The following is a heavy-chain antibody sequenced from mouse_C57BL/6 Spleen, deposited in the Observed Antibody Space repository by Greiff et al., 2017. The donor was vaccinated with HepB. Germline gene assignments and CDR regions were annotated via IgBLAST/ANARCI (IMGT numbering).Heavy chain of an antibody. D-gene: IGHD1-1*01. Sequence: EVQLQESGPELVKPGASVKIPCKASGYTFTDYNMDWVKQSHGKSLEWIGDINPNNGGTIYNQKFKGKATLTVDKSSSTAYMELRSLTSEDTAVYYCARGRVRTVAFDYWGQGTTLTVSS. CDR2: INPNNGGT. CDR3: ARGRVRTVAFDY. V-gene: IGHV1-18*01. J-gene: IGHJ2*01. CDR1: GYTFTDYN.